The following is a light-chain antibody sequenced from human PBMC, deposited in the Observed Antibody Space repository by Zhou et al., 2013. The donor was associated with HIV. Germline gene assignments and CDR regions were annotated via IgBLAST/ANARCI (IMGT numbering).Light chain of an antibody. CDR3: QQYGGAFT. J-gene: IGKJ4*01. Sequence: EVVMTQSPATLSVPPGERATLSCRASQSVSNNFLAWCQQKPGQAPRLLIYGASSRVTGIPDRFSGSGSGTDFTLTITRLEPEDFALYYCQQYGGAFTFGGGTKVEIK. CDR2: GAS. V-gene: IGKV3-20*01. CDR1: QSVSNNF.